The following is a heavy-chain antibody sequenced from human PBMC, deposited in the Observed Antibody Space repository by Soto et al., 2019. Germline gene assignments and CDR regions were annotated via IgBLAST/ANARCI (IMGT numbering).Heavy chain of an antibody. CDR1: GFTFSSYA. J-gene: IGHJ6*02. V-gene: IGHV3-64*01. Sequence: GGSLRLSCAASGFTFSSYAMHWVRQAPGKGLEYVSAIASSGGNTDYGSSVKGRLTISRDNAKNTLYLQMGSLRAEDMAVYYCAREWFRRVMRSYGMDFWGPGTTVTVSS. CDR2: IASSGGNT. D-gene: IGHD3-16*01. CDR3: AREWFRRVMRSYGMDF.